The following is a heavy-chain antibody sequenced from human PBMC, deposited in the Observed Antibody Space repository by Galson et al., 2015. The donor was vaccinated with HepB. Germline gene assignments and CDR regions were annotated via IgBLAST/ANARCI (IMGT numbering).Heavy chain of an antibody. CDR1: GFTFSSYA. D-gene: IGHD6-19*01. Sequence: SLRLSCAASGFTFSSYAMSWVRQAPGKGLEWVSAISGSGGSTYYADSVKGRFTISRDNSKNTLYLQMNSLRAEDTAVYYCAKLNLIVAGNRNYYYYYYMDVWGKGTTVTVSS. J-gene: IGHJ6*03. V-gene: IGHV3-23*01. CDR2: ISGSGGST. CDR3: AKLNLIVAGNRNYYYYYYMDV.